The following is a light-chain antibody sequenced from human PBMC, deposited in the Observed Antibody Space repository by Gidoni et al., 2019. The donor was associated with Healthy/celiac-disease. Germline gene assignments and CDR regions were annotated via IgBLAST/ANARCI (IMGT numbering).Light chain of an antibody. J-gene: IGKJ2*01. Sequence: EIVLTQSPATLSVSPGERATLSCRASQSVSSNLAWYQQKPGQAPRLLIYGASTRATGIPARFSGSGSGTEFTLTISSLQSEDFAVYYRQKYNNWPPYTFXQXTKLEIK. V-gene: IGKV3-15*01. CDR3: QKYNNWPPYT. CDR2: GAS. CDR1: QSVSSN.